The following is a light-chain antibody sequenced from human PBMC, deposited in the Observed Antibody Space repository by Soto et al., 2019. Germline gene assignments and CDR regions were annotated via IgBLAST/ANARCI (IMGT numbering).Light chain of an antibody. CDR2: DTS. CDR1: QSVSIK. Sequence: EIVLTQSPSTLSVSPGETVSLSCRASQSVSIKLAWYQQKPGQAPRLLIYDTSTRATGIPARFSGSGSGTEFTLTISSLQSEDFAVYYCQQYNNWPPITFGQGTRLEIK. J-gene: IGKJ5*01. V-gene: IGKV3-15*01. CDR3: QQYNNWPPIT.